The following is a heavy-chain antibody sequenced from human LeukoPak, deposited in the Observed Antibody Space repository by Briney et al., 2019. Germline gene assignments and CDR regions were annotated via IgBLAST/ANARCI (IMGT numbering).Heavy chain of an antibody. CDR3: AREGGYFDY. CDR1: GFTFSSSS. J-gene: IGHJ4*02. Sequence: PGGSLRLSYAASGFTFSSSSMNWVRQAPGKGLEFVSSISPSSSYIYYADSVKGRFTISRDDAKNSLFLQMNSLRAEDTAVYYCAREGGYFDYWGQGTLVTVSS. V-gene: IGHV3-21*06. CDR2: ISPSSSYI. D-gene: IGHD2-15*01.